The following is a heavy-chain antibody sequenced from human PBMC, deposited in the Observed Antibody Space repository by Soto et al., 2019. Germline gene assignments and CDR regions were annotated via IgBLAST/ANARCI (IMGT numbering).Heavy chain of an antibody. CDR3: AKATATGGGAFDI. CDR2: ILVGGSP. CDR1: GFFRSSYD. V-gene: IGHV3-23*01. Sequence: GGSLRLSCAATGFFRSSYDMSWVRQAPGKGLEWVSTILVGGSPHYEDSVKGRFTISIDGSKNTLYLQMSSLTAGDTAVYYCAKATATGGGAFDICGQGTMVTVSS. D-gene: IGHD2-8*02. J-gene: IGHJ3*02.